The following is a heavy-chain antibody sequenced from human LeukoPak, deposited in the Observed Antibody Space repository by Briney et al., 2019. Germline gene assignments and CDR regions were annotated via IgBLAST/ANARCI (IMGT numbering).Heavy chain of an antibody. CDR1: GFTFPNAW. CDR2: IKSRTDGGTT. Sequence: GSLSLSCAASGFTFPNAWMSWLRQAPGKGLEWVCHIKSRTDGGTTDYAAPVKGRFTISRDDSENTLYLQMNSLKTEDTAVYYCATPGRIPEAANWFDPWGQGTLVTVSS. CDR3: ATPGRIPEAANWFDP. V-gene: IGHV3-15*01. D-gene: IGHD6-13*01. J-gene: IGHJ5*02.